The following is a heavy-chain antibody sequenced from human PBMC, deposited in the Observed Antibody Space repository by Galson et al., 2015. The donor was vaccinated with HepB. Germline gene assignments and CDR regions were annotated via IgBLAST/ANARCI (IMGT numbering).Heavy chain of an antibody. V-gene: IGHV1-8*01. CDR2: MNPNSGNI. Sequence: SVKVSCKASGYTFTSIDINWVRQATGQGLEWMGWMNPNSGNIGYAQELQGRVTMTRDTSINTAYLELSSLRSEDTAVYYCARGGSGWPIDYWGQGTLITVSS. CDR3: ARGGSGWPIDY. D-gene: IGHD6-19*01. CDR1: GYTFTSID. J-gene: IGHJ4*02.